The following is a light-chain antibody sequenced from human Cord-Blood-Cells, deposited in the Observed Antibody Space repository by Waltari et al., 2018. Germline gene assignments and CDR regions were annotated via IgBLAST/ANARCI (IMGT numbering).Light chain of an antibody. J-gene: IGLJ1*01. CDR3: CSYAGSYTYV. CDR2: DVS. CDR1: SSDGGGYNN. Sequence: QSALTQPRSVSGSPGQSVTISCNGPSSDGGGYNNVSWYQQHPGKAPKLMIYDVSKRPSGVPDRFSGSKSGNTASLTISGLQAEDEADYYCCSYAGSYTYVFGTGTKVTVL. V-gene: IGLV2-11*01.